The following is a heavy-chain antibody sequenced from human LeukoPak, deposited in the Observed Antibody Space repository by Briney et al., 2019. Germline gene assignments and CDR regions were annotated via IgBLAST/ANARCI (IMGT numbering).Heavy chain of an antibody. J-gene: IGHJ4*02. CDR2: FDPEGGET. V-gene: IGHV1-24*01. CDR3: ATSIISQESPYYFDY. Sequence: ASVKVSCKVSGYTLIELSMHWVRQAPGKGLEWMGGFDPEGGETIYAQKFQGRVTMTEDTSTDTAYMELSSLRSEDTAVYYCATSIISQESPYYFDYWGQGTLVTVSS. CDR1: GYTLIELS. D-gene: IGHD2-21*01.